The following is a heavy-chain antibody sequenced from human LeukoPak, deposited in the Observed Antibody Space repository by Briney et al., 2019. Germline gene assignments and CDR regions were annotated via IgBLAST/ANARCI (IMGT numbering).Heavy chain of an antibody. CDR2: ISSNGGST. Sequence: GGSLRLSCSASGFTFSSYAMHWVRQAPGKGLEYVSAISSNGGSTYYADSVKGKFTISRDNSKNTLYLQMSSLRAEDTAVYYCVKTGRTTRSPTYYFDYWGQGTLVTVSS. J-gene: IGHJ4*02. D-gene: IGHD1-1*01. CDR3: VKTGRTTRSPTYYFDY. CDR1: GFTFSSYA. V-gene: IGHV3-64D*06.